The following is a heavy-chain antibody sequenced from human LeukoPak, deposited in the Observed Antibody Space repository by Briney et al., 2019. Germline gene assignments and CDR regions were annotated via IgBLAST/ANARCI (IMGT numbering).Heavy chain of an antibody. CDR2: IKQDGSEK. V-gene: IGHV3-7*01. Sequence: PGGSLRLSCAASGFTFSSYWMSWVRQAPGKGLEWVANIKQDGSEKYYVDSVKGRFTISRDNAKNSLYLQMYSLRAEDTAVYYCARPWTSGGLRDAFDIWGQGTMVTVSS. J-gene: IGHJ3*02. D-gene: IGHD4-17*01. CDR3: ARPWTSGGLRDAFDI. CDR1: GFTFSSYW.